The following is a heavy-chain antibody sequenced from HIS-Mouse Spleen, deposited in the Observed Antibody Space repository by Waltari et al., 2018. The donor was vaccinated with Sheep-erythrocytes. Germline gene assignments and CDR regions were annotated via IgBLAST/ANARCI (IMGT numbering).Heavy chain of an antibody. CDR3: ARDRWGDYFDY. D-gene: IGHD7-27*01. J-gene: IGHJ4*02. CDR2: IYYSGRT. Sequence: QVQLQESGPGLVKPSQTLSLTCTVSGRSISSGDYYWRWIRQPPGKGLEWIGYIYYSGRTYYNPSLKSRVTISVDTSKNQFSLKLSSVTAADTAVYYCARDRWGDYFDYWGQGTLVTVSS. CDR1: GRSISSGDYY. V-gene: IGHV4-30-4*01.